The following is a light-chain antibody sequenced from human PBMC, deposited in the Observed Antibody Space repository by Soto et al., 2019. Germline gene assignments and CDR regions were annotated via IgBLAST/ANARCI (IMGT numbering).Light chain of an antibody. CDR1: QNIGRW. J-gene: IGKJ1*01. V-gene: IGKV1-27*01. Sequence: DIQMTQSPSTLSASIGDRVTISCRASQNIGRWLAWYQQKPGTAPKLLIYEASNLQSGVPSRFRGGGSGTEFTLTISSLQPEDVATYYCQNFDSAPQTFGQGTKVDIK. CDR2: EAS. CDR3: QNFDSAPQT.